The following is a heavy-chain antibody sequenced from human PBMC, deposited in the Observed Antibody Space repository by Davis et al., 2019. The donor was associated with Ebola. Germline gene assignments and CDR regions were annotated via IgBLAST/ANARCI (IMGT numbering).Heavy chain of an antibody. CDR3: ARGLRPFDY. J-gene: IGHJ4*02. CDR1: GGSISSYY. V-gene: IGHV4-59*01. Sequence: MPSETLSLTCTVSGGSISSYYWTWIRQPPGKGLEYIGYIHYSGSSDYNASLESRVTISVDTSKNQFSLKLGSVTSADTAVYYCARGLRPFDYWGQGALVTVSP. CDR2: IHYSGSS.